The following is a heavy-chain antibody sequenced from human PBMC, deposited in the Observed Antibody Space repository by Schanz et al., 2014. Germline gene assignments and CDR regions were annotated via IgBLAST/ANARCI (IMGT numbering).Heavy chain of an antibody. Sequence: QVQLQESGPRLVKPSETLSLTCTVSGGSISNYYWSWIRQPPGKRLEWIGYIYYTGSTRYNPSLKSRVPLSLDTSKNHSSLKLPSVPAADTAVYYCARQGTSNWGQGTLVTVSS. V-gene: IGHV4-59*08. CDR1: GGSISNYY. CDR3: ARQGTSN. CDR2: IYYTGST. D-gene: IGHD1-1*01. J-gene: IGHJ4*02.